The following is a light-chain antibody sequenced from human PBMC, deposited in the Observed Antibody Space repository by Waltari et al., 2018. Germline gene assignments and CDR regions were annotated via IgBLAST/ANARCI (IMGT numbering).Light chain of an antibody. J-gene: IGKJ4*01. CDR1: QDISDY. CDR3: QQYRSLPLT. CDR2: DAS. V-gene: IGKV1-33*01. Sequence: DIQMTQSPCSLSASVGDRVTITCQASQDISDYLNWYQQKPGKAPNFLIYDASNLETGVPSRFSGSGSGTDFTFTISSLQPEDIATYYCQQYRSLPLTFGGGTKVEIK.